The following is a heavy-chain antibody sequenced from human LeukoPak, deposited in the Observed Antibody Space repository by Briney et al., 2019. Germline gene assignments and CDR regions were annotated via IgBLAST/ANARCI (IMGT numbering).Heavy chain of an antibody. CDR2: IYYSGST. Sequence: SETLSLTCTVSGGSISSSSYYWSWIRQPPGKGLEWIGYIYYSGSTNYNPSLKSRATISVDTSKNQFSLKLSSVTAADTAVYYCARGGRGFYYFDYWGQGTLVTVSS. J-gene: IGHJ4*02. V-gene: IGHV4-61*01. D-gene: IGHD1-26*01. CDR3: ARGGRGFYYFDY. CDR1: GGSISSSSYY.